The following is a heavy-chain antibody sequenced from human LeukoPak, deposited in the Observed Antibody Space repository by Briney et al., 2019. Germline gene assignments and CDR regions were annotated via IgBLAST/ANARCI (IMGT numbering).Heavy chain of an antibody. CDR3: ARGVGRESYGMDV. CDR2: IGSSGSIT. D-gene: IGHD3-10*01. CDR1: GFTFSNFE. V-gene: IGHV3-48*03. Sequence: GGSLRLSCAGSGFTFSNFEMNWVRQAPGKGLEWVSYIGSSGSITHYADSVKGRFTISRDNSKNTLYLQMNSLRAEDTAVYYCARGVGRESYGMDVWGQGTTVTVSS. J-gene: IGHJ6*02.